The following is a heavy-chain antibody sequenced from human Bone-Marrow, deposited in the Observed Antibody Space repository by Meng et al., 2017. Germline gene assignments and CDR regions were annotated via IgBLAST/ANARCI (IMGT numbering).Heavy chain of an antibody. CDR1: GFTVSSNY. Sequence: QRVGGVGGLVQPGGSPRLSCEASGFTVSSNYMSWVRQAPGKELEWVSGIYSGGSTYYADCVKGRFTISRDNSKNTLYLQMNSLRAEDTAVYYCARGAGIFGGQGTLVTVSS. CDR2: IYSGGST. D-gene: IGHD6-13*01. CDR3: ARGAGIF. V-gene: IGHV3-66*02. J-gene: IGHJ4*02.